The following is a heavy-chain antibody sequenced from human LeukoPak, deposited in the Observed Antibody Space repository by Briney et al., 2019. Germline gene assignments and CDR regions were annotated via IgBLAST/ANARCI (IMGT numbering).Heavy chain of an antibody. J-gene: IGHJ4*02. Sequence: ASETLSLTCTVSGSSISSYYWSWIRQPPGKGLEWIGYIYYSGSTYYNPSLKSRVTISIDTSKNQFSLKLSSVTAADTAVYYWARGRYSYGKAFDYWGQGTLVTVSS. D-gene: IGHD5-18*01. V-gene: IGHV4-59*12. CDR1: GSSISSYY. CDR3: ARGRYSYGKAFDY. CDR2: IYYSGST.